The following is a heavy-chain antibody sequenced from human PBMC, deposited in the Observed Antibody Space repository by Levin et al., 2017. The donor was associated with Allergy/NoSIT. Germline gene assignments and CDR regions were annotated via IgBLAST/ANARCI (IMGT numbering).Heavy chain of an antibody. Sequence: SQTLSLTCTVSGGSISSYYWSWIRQPPGKGLEWIGYIYYNGITNYNPSLKSRVTISVDTSKNQFSLKLSSVTAADPAVYYCARYPATTSFDYWGQGTLVTVSS. D-gene: IGHD5-12*01. J-gene: IGHJ4*02. CDR1: GGSISSYY. V-gene: IGHV4-59*01. CDR2: IYYNGIT. CDR3: ARYPATTSFDY.